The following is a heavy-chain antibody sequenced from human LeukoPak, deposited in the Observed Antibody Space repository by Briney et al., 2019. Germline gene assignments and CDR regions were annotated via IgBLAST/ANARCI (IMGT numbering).Heavy chain of an antibody. V-gene: IGHV1-18*04. CDR1: GYTFTSYG. CDR2: ISAYNGNT. J-gene: IGHJ4*02. CDR3: ARDAFGGAKAYFDY. Sequence: EASVKVSFKASGYTFTSYGISWVRQAPGQGREWMGWISAYNGNTNYEQKLQGRVTMTTDTSTSTAYMELRSLRSDDTAVYYCARDAFGGAKAYFDYWGQGTLVTVSS. D-gene: IGHD3-16*01.